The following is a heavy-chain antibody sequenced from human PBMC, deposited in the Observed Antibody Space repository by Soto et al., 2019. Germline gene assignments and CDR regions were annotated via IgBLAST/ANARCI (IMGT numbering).Heavy chain of an antibody. CDR3: ARDKPYSSGWYDYFDY. D-gene: IGHD6-19*01. V-gene: IGHV1-69*13. CDR2: IIPIFGTA. Sequence: SVKGSCKASGGTFSSYAIIWVRQAPGQGLEWMGGIIPIFGTANYAQKFQGRVTITADESTSTAYMELSSLRSEDTAVYYCARDKPYSSGWYDYFDYWGQGTLVTSPQ. J-gene: IGHJ4*02. CDR1: GGTFSSYA.